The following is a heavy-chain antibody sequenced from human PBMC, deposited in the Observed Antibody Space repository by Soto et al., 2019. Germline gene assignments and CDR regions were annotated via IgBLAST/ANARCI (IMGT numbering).Heavy chain of an antibody. Sequence: PSETLSRTCTVSGGSISSGGYYWSWIRQHPGKGLEWIGYIYYSGSTYYNPSLKSRVTISVDTSKNQFSLKLSSVTAADTAVYYCARSPHPRDALQWLVFGYWGQGTLVTVSS. D-gene: IGHD6-19*01. V-gene: IGHV4-31*03. CDR3: ARSPHPRDALQWLVFGY. J-gene: IGHJ4*02. CDR1: GGSISSGGYY. CDR2: IYYSGST.